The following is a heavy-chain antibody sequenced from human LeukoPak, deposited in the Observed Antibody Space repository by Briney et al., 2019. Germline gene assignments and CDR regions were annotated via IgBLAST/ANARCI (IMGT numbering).Heavy chain of an antibody. CDR2: IRYDGSNK. D-gene: IGHD3-10*01. J-gene: IGHJ5*02. Sequence: GGSLRLSCAASGFTFSSYAMHWVRQAPGKGLDWVTFIRYDGSNKYYADSVKGRFTVSRDNSKNTLYLQMDNLRVEDTAVYYCAQGRYYGSGLEGSWGQGTLVTVSS. CDR3: AQGRYYGSGLEGS. V-gene: IGHV3-30*02. CDR1: GFTFSSYA.